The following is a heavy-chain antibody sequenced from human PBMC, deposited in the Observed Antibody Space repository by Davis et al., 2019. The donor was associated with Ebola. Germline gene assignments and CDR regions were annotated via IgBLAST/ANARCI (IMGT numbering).Heavy chain of an antibody. Sequence: SVKVSCKASGSTFGSHAISWVRQAPGQGLEWIGGIIPIFGTVTYAQRFQGRVTITADGSTSTDYMELSSLRSEDTAVYYCARDYYDSSGYPSRYFDLWGRGTLVTVSS. CDR3: ARDYYDSSGYPSRYFDL. CDR1: GSTFGSHA. D-gene: IGHD3-22*01. CDR2: IIPIFGTV. J-gene: IGHJ2*01. V-gene: IGHV1-69*13.